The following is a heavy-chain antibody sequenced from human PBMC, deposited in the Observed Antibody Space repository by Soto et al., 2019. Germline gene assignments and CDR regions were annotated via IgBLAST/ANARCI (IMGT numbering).Heavy chain of an antibody. CDR2: IYYSGST. CDR3: ARAAYYQHHWFDP. D-gene: IGHD2-2*01. V-gene: IGHV4-30-4*01. Sequence: SETLSLTCTVSGGSISSGDYYWSWIRQPPGKGLEWIGYIYYSGSTYYNPSLKSRVSISVDTPKTQFSLKLSSVTAADTAVYYCARAAYYQHHWFDPWGQGSLVTVSS. CDR1: GGSISSGDYY. J-gene: IGHJ5*02.